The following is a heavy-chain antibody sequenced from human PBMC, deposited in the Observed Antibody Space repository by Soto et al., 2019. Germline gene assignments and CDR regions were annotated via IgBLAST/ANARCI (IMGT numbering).Heavy chain of an antibody. V-gene: IGHV1-69*13. D-gene: IGHD3-22*01. Sequence: SVKVSCKASGGTFSSYAISWVRQAPGQGFEWMGGIIPIFGTANYAQKFQGRVTITADESTSTAYMELSSLRPEDTAVYYCARVVEDGYYDSSGYYQIWGQGTLVTVSS. CDR3: ARVVEDGYYDSSGYYQI. J-gene: IGHJ4*02. CDR2: IIPIFGTA. CDR1: GGTFSSYA.